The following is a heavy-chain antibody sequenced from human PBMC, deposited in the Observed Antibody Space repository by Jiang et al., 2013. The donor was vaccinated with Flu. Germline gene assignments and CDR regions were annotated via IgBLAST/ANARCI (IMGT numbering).Heavy chain of an antibody. Sequence: GAEVKKPGASVKISCKMSGNTFTTYGLHWVRQAPGQRPEWMGWINGGTGDTGYSLKFQGRVTITRDTSASTAYMELSSLSPEDTAVYYCAREPVINSFWLKSFDYWGQGTLVTVSS. V-gene: IGHV1-3*01. CDR1: GNTFTTYG. J-gene: IGHJ4*02. CDR2: INGGTGDT. CDR3: AREPVINSFWLKSFDY. D-gene: IGHD3-22*01.